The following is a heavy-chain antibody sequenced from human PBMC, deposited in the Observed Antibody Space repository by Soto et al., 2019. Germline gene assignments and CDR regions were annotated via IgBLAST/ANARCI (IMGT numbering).Heavy chain of an antibody. CDR3: AKVGPDLIQPRVEPPLYPYGSGV. CDR2: ILFDGTNQ. Sequence: QLQLVESGGGVVQPGMSLRLSCTASGFTFSSYAMHWVRQAPGKGLEWVAVILFDGTNQYYADAVKGRFTISRDNSKNTLFLHMDGLRPEDTAAYYCAKVGPDLIQPRVEPPLYPYGSGVWGQGTTVTVSS. D-gene: IGHD3-10*01. J-gene: IGHJ6*02. CDR1: GFTFSSYA. V-gene: IGHV3-30*18.